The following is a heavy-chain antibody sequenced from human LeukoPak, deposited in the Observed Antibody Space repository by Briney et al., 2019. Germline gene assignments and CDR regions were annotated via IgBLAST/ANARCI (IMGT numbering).Heavy chain of an antibody. CDR1: GYSFSFYW. V-gene: IGHV5-51*01. CDR3: ARPLTTSYDAFDI. CDR2: IYPDDSDT. D-gene: IGHD2/OR15-2a*01. J-gene: IGHJ3*02. Sequence: GEYLKISCRGSGYSFSFYWIAWVRQMPGKGLQWMGIIYPDDSDTRYSPSFQGQVTISADKSISTAYLQWSSLKASDTAMYYCARPLTTSYDAFDIWGQGTMVTVSS.